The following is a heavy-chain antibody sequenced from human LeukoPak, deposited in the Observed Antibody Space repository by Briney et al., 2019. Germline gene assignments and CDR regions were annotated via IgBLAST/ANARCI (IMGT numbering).Heavy chain of an antibody. CDR3: VIVRGYFDSSGSDY. J-gene: IGHJ4*02. CDR1: GFTFSSYT. CDR2: ITKNGGNT. Sequence: GGSLRLSCSASGFTFSSYTIHWVRQAPGKGLEFVSAITKNGGNTYYADSVKGRFTISRDNSKNTVYLQMSSLRAEDTAVYYCVIVRGYFDSSGSDYWGQGTLVTVSS. V-gene: IGHV3-64D*06. D-gene: IGHD3-9*01.